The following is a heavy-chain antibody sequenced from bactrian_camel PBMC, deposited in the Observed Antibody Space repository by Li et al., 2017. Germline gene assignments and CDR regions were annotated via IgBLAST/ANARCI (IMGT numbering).Heavy chain of an antibody. CDR1: GNTYSSYC. Sequence: HVQLVESEGGSVQAGGPLRLSFAASGNTYSSYCMGWFRQAPGKEREGVAAIDSDGSTSYADSVKGRFTISKDNAKNTLYLQMNSLKPEDTAMYYCAAFASTVVAGTQGRCADFGYWGQGTQVTVS. V-gene: IGHV3S53*01. J-gene: IGHJ6*01. CDR2: IDSDGST. CDR3: AAFASTVVAGTQGRCADFGY. D-gene: IGHD6*01.